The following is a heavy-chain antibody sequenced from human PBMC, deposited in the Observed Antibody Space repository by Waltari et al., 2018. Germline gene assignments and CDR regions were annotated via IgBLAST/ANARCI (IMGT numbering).Heavy chain of an antibody. CDR3: ARVTYYDFWSGYHYGMDV. D-gene: IGHD3-3*01. V-gene: IGHV4-39*01. Sequence: QLQLQESGPGLVKPSETLSLTCTVSGGSISSSSYYWGWIRQPPGKGLEWIGSIYYSGSTYHTPSLKSRVTISVDTSKNQFSLKLSSVTAADTAVYYCARVTYYDFWSGYHYGMDVWGQGTTVTVSS. CDR1: GGSISSSSYY. CDR2: IYYSGST. J-gene: IGHJ6*02.